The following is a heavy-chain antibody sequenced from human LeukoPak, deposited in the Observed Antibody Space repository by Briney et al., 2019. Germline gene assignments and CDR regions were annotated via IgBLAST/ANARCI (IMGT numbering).Heavy chain of an antibody. CDR2: ISAYNGNT. CDR3: ARAPRIQLWASDY. Sequence: ASVKVSCKASGYTFASYGISWVRQAPGQGLEWMGWISAYNGNTNYAQKLQGRVTMTTDTSTSTAYMELRSRRSDATAVYYCARAPRIQLWASDYWGQGTLVTVSS. CDR1: GYTFASYG. V-gene: IGHV1-18*01. D-gene: IGHD5-18*01. J-gene: IGHJ4*02.